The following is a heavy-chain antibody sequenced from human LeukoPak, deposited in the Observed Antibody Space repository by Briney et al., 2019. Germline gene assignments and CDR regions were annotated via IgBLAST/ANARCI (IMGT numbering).Heavy chain of an antibody. D-gene: IGHD2-2*01. CDR1: IYTLSDYS. CDR3: TACEVFVLPTAITGNWYMDV. J-gene: IGHJ6*03. CDR2: ITSAGGYT. V-gene: IGHV3-21*01. Sequence: GGSLRLSCGASIYTLSDYSMNWVRQAPGKGLAWVASITSAGGYTYYADSVKGRFTISRDNAQNSLFLQMNSLRAEVTAVYFCTACEVFVLPTAITGNWYMDVWGRGTSVTVSS.